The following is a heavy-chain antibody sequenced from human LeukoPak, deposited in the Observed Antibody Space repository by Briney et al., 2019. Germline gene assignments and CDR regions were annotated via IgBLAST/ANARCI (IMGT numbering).Heavy chain of an antibody. CDR1: GGSISNENW. CDR2: IHHRGGT. Sequence: SETLSLTCAVSGGSISNENWWSWVRQPPGKGLGWIGEIHHRGGTNYNPSLRSRVTISIDTSKNQFSLKLTSVAAADTAVYYCATPNDAFNIWGQGTMVTVSS. V-gene: IGHV4-4*02. J-gene: IGHJ3*02. CDR3: ATPNDAFNI.